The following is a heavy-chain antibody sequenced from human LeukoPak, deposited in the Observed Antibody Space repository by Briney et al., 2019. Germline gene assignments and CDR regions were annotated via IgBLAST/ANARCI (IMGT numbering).Heavy chain of an antibody. J-gene: IGHJ6*02. D-gene: IGHD3-22*01. Sequence: ASVKVSCKASGGTFSSYAISWVRQAPGQGLEWMGGIIPIFGTANYAQKFQGRVTITADESTSTAYMELSSLRSEDTAVYYCARDTPNYYDSSGYCGVGGMDVWGQGTTVTVSS. V-gene: IGHV1-69*13. CDR1: GGTFSSYA. CDR2: IIPIFGTA. CDR3: ARDTPNYYDSSGYCGVGGMDV.